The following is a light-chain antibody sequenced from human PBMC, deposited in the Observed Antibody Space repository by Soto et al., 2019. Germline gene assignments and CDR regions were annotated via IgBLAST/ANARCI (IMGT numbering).Light chain of an antibody. J-gene: IGKJ5*01. CDR2: DAS. V-gene: IGKV1-33*01. CDR1: QNINNY. CDR3: QQYENLPT. Sequence: IKMTKSPSALSSSVGDRVTITCQASQNINNYLNWYQQKPGRAPKLRIYDASNLEAGVPSRLRGSGSGTDFTFTISRLQPEDIATYYCQQYENLPTFGQGTRLEI.